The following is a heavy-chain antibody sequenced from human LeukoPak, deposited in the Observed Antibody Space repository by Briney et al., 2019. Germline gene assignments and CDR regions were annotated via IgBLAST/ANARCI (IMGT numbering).Heavy chain of an antibody. V-gene: IGHV3-48*03. CDR3: TREAGDPSYGMDV. CDR2: ITTGSSSK. CDR1: GFTFSNFE. D-gene: IGHD3-10*01. Sequence: QPGGSLRLSCAASGFTFSNFEMNWVRRAPGKGLEWVSHITTGSSSKKYTDSVKGRFTISRDNAKNSLYLQMNSLRAEDTALYYCTREAGDPSYGMDVWGQGTSVTVSS. J-gene: IGHJ6*02.